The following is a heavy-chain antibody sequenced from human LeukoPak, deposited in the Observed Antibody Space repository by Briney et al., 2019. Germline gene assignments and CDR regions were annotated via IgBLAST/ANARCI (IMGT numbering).Heavy chain of an antibody. CDR2: ISSSSSYI. Sequence: GGSLRLSCAASGFTFSSYSMNWVRQAPGKGLEWVSSISSSSSYIYYADSVKGRFTISRENAKNSLYLQMNSLRAEDTAVYYCARESYDFWSGFGYYYYYMDVWGKGTTATVSS. CDR1: GFTFSSYS. CDR3: ARESYDFWSGFGYYYYYMDV. V-gene: IGHV3-21*01. J-gene: IGHJ6*03. D-gene: IGHD3-3*01.